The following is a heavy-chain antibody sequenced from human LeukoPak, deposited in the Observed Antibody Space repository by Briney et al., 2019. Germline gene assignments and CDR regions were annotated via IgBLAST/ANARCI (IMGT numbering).Heavy chain of an antibody. J-gene: IGHJ4*02. Sequence: GGSLRLSCAASGFTFSSYSMNWVRQAPGKGLEWVSSISSSSSYIYYADSVKGRFTISGDNAKNSLYLQMNSLRAEDTAVYYCARGVYGDYYFDYWGQGTLVTVSS. CDR3: ARGVYGDYYFDY. CDR2: ISSSSSYI. CDR1: GFTFSSYS. V-gene: IGHV3-21*01. D-gene: IGHD4-17*01.